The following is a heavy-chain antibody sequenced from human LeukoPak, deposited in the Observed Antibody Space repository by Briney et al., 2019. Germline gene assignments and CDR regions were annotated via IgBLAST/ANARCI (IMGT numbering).Heavy chain of an antibody. CDR3: ARGPDSSGYYYIILGYFDY. V-gene: IGHV3-48*01. CDR1: GFTFSSYS. D-gene: IGHD3-22*01. J-gene: IGHJ4*02. Sequence: GGSLRLSCAASGFTFSSYSMNWVRQAPGKGLEWVSYISSSSSTIYYADSVKGRFTISRDNAKNSLYLQMNSLRAEDTAVYYCARGPDSSGYYYIILGYFDYWGQGTLVTVSS. CDR2: ISSSSSTI.